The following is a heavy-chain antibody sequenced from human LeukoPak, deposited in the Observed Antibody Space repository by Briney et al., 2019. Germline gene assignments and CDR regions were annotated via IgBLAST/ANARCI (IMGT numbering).Heavy chain of an antibody. Sequence: SETLSLTCTVSGGSISSSSYYWGWIRQPPGKGLEWIGSIYYSGSTYYNPSLKSRVTISVDTSKNQFSLKLSSVTAADTAVYYCARGVVVAATYYFDYWGQGTLVTVS. CDR2: IYYSGST. CDR3: ARGVVVAATYYFDY. J-gene: IGHJ4*02. D-gene: IGHD2-15*01. CDR1: GGSISSSSYY. V-gene: IGHV4-39*01.